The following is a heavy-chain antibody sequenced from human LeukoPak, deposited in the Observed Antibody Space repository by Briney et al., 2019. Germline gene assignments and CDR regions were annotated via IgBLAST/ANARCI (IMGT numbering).Heavy chain of an antibody. Sequence: GGSLRLSCAASGFTFSDYYMSWVRQAPGKGLEWVSYISSSGSTVYYADSVKGRFTITRDNAKNSLYLQMNSLRAEDTAVYYCANLGYGYGYRAYWGQGTLVTVSS. J-gene: IGHJ4*02. CDR2: ISSSGSTV. V-gene: IGHV3-11*01. CDR3: ANLGYGYGYRAY. D-gene: IGHD5-18*01. CDR1: GFTFSDYY.